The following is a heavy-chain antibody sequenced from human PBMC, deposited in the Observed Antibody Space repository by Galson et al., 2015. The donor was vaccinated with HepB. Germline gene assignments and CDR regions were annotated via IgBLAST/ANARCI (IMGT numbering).Heavy chain of an antibody. V-gene: IGHV4-4*07. CDR3: ARQMVRGANGNRNNYYYAMDV. D-gene: IGHD3-10*01. CDR1: GGSISPYY. CDR2: IYTSGST. J-gene: IGHJ6*02. Sequence: ETLSLTCTVSGGSISPYYWTWIRQPAEKGLEWIGRIYTSGSTNYNPSLKSRVTMSVDTSKNQFSLKLSSVTAADTAVYYCARQMVRGANGNRNNYYYAMDVWGQGTTVTVSS.